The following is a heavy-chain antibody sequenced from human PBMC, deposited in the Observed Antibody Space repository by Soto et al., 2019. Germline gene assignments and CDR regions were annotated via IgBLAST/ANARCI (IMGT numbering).Heavy chain of an antibody. J-gene: IGHJ4*02. CDR2: MNPDSGNS. CDR3: ARAYHLVPKF. CDR1: GYTFTHFD. Sequence: QVHLVQSGAEVRKPGASVRVSCKTSGYTFTHFDINWVRQATGQGLEWVGWMNPDSGNSGFTQRFQGRVSMTRNASMSTAYMEIHSLTSADTSIYYCARAYHLVPKFWGQGTLVTVSS. D-gene: IGHD2-15*01. V-gene: IGHV1-8*01.